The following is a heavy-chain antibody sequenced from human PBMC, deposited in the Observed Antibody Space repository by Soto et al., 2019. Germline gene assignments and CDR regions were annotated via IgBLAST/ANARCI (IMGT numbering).Heavy chain of an antibody. CDR3: ARRYCTNGVCPFDS. J-gene: IGHJ4*02. CDR2: FSSGGNVI. D-gene: IGHD2-8*01. CDR1: GFTLSSNS. V-gene: IGHV3-21*01. Sequence: EVQLVESGGGLVKPGGSLRLSCAASGFTLSSNSMNWVRQAPGKGLEWVSSFSSGGNVIYYADSVKGRFTISRDNAKNSLYLVMNSLRAEDTAVYYCARRYCTNGVCPFDSWGQGTLVTVSS.